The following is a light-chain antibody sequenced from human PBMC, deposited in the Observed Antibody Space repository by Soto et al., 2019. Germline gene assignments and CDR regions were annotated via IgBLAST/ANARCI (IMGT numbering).Light chain of an antibody. CDR2: GAS. Sequence: EIVLTQSPGSLSLSPGQRATLSCRASQSVDTTFFAWYQKKPGQAPRLLIYGASKRATGIPDRFSGSGSGTDFTLNISRLEPEDFAVYYCQQYMSSVTFGQGTKVEIK. CDR1: QSVDTTF. V-gene: IGKV3-20*01. J-gene: IGKJ1*01. CDR3: QQYMSSVT.